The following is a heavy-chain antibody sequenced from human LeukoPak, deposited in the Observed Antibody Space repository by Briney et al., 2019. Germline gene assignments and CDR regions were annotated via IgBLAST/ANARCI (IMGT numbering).Heavy chain of an antibody. CDR3: ARSDGRY. J-gene: IGHJ4*02. CDR2: INPSGGSA. Sequence: ASVKVSCKASGYSFTTYYIHWVRQAPGQGLEWMGMINPSGGSASYAQKFQGRVTVTRDTSTSTVYMDLSSLRSEDTAVFYCARSDGRYWGQGTLVTVSS. CDR1: GYSFTTYY. D-gene: IGHD5-24*01. V-gene: IGHV1-46*01.